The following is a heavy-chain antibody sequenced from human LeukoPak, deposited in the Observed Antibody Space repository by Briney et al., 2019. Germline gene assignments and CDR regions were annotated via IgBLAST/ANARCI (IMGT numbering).Heavy chain of an antibody. CDR2: VYYSGRT. V-gene: IGHV4-59*01. Sequence: PSETLSLTCTVSGGSITTYYWSWIRQPPGKALEWIGYVYYSGRTNYNPSLKSRVTISVDTSKNQFSLKLTTVTAADTAVYYCARSSSGLDYGDYYFDHWGQGTLVTVFS. CDR1: GGSITTYY. CDR3: ARSSSGLDYGDYYFDH. J-gene: IGHJ4*02. D-gene: IGHD4-17*01.